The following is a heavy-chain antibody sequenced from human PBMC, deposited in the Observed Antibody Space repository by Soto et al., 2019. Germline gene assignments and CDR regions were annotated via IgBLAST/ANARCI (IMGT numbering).Heavy chain of an antibody. J-gene: IGHJ5*02. Sequence: SETLSLTCTVSGGSISRGGYYWSWIRQHPGKGLEWIGYIYYSGTTYYNPSLKSRVTISLDASKNEFSLKLSSVTAADTAVYYCARGSSNIATANFGPWGQGTLVTVSS. V-gene: IGHV4-31*03. CDR3: ARGSSNIATANFGP. CDR2: IYYSGTT. CDR1: GGSISRGGYY. D-gene: IGHD6-13*01.